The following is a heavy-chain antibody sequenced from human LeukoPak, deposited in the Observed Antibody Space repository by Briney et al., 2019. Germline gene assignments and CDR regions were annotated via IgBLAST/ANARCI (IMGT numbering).Heavy chain of an antibody. CDR1: GFTFSSYS. J-gene: IGHJ5*02. Sequence: GGSLRLSCAASGFTFSSYSMNWVRQAPGKGLEWASSISSSSSYIYYADSVKGRFTISRDNAKNSLYLQMNSLRAEDTAVYYCARDKVSGYCSGGSCYNWFDPWGQGTLVTVSS. V-gene: IGHV3-21*04. CDR3: ARDKVSGYCSGGSCYNWFDP. D-gene: IGHD2-15*01. CDR2: ISSSSSYI.